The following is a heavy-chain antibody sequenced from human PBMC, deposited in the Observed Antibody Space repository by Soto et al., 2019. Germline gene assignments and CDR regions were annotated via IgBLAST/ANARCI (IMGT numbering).Heavy chain of an antibody. CDR3: ATARHCSSDACPAAE. V-gene: IGHV3-23*01. J-gene: IGHJ4*02. CDR1: GFPFSTSG. CDR2: IGPNPANT. Sequence: VQLLESGGALVQPGGSLRLSCAASGFPFSTSGMLWVRQTPGEGLEWVSAIGPNPANTKYTDSVKGRFTISRDNSKNTVFLQVTTLSAEDTALYYCATARHCSSDACPAAEWGQGTLITVSS. D-gene: IGHD2-2*01.